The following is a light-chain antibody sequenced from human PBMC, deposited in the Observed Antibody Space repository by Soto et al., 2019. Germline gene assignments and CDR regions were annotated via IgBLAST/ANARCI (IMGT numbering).Light chain of an antibody. CDR3: PQYNSYSRT. J-gene: IGKJ1*01. CDR1: QSISSW. CDR2: KAS. V-gene: IGKV1-5*03. Sequence: DIQMTQSPSTLSASVGDRVTITCRASQSISSWLAWYQQKPGKAPKLLIYKASSLESGVPSRFSGSGSGTEFTLTISSLQPDDFATYSCPQYNSYSRTFGQGTKVEIK.